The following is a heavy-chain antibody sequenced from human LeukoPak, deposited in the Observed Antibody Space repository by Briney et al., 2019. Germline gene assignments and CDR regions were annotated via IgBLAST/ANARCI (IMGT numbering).Heavy chain of an antibody. CDR3: ARKTWDSSGYYCLDY. V-gene: IGHV3-48*02. Sequence: PGGSLRLSCAASGFTFSSYTMNWVRQAPGKGLEWVSYISGSSSTIYYADSVKGRFTISGDNAKNSLYLQMNSLRDEDTAVYYCARKTWDSSGYYCLDYWGQGTLVTVSS. CDR1: GFTFSSYT. D-gene: IGHD3-22*01. CDR2: ISGSSSTI. J-gene: IGHJ4*02.